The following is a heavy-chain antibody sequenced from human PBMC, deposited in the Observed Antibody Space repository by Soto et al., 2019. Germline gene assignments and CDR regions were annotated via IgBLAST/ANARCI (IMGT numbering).Heavy chain of an antibody. CDR3: ARFLFGELRPNLYFDY. CDR1: GFTFSSYG. V-gene: IGHV3-33*01. J-gene: IGHJ4*02. D-gene: IGHD3-10*02. CDR2: IWYDGSNK. Sequence: GGSLRLSCAASGFTFSSYGMHWVRQAPGKGLEWVAVIWYDGSNKYYADSVKGRFTISRDNSKNTLYLQMNSLRAEDTAVYYCARFLFGELRPNLYFDYWGQGSLVTVSS.